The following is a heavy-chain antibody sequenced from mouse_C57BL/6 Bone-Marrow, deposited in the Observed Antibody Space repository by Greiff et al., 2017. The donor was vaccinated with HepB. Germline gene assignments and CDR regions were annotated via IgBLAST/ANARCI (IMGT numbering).Heavy chain of an antibody. J-gene: IGHJ3*01. Sequence: EVHLVESGGGLVQPGGSLKLSCAASGFTFSDYYMYWVRQTPEKRLEWVAYISNGGGSTYYPDTVKGRFTISRDNAKNTLYLQMSRLKSEDTAMYYCARHSDYYGSSYPFAYWGQGTLVTVSA. CDR1: GFTFSDYY. CDR2: ISNGGGST. CDR3: ARHSDYYGSSYPFAY. V-gene: IGHV5-12*01. D-gene: IGHD1-1*01.